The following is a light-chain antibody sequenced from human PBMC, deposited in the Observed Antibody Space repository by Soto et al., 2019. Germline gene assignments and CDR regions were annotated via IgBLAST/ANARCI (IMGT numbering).Light chain of an antibody. Sequence: VMTQSPGTLSLSVGERATLSCRASQSVSIQLAWYQQKPGQAPRLLIYDTSTRATGIPARFSGSGCGTEFTLTISSLQPEDLAVYYCQQYSNWPPITFGQGTRLEIK. CDR1: QSVSIQ. J-gene: IGKJ5*01. CDR2: DTS. CDR3: QQYSNWPPIT. V-gene: IGKV3-15*01.